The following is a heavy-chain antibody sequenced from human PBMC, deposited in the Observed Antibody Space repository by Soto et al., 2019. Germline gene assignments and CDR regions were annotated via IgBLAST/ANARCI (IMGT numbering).Heavy chain of an antibody. V-gene: IGHV1-2*04. J-gene: IGHJ6*02. D-gene: IGHD1-20*01. CDR3: ATGITGSYYYYYGMDV. CDR2: INPNSGGT. Sequence: ASVKVSCKASGYTFTGYYMHWVRQAPGQGLEWMGWINPNSGGTNYAQKFQGWFTMTRDTSISTAYMELSRLRSDDTAVYYCATGITGSYYYYYGMDVWGQGTTVTVSS. CDR1: GYTFTGYY.